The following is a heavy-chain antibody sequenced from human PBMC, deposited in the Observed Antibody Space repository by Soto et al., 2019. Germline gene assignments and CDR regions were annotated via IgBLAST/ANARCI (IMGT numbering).Heavy chain of an antibody. CDR2: MNPNSGNT. V-gene: IGHV1-8*01. D-gene: IGHD6-13*01. J-gene: IGHJ5*02. Sequence: QVQLVQSGAEVKKPGASVKVSCKASGYTFTSYDINWVRQATGQGLEWMGWMNPNSGNTGYAQKFQGRVTMTRNTSRSTAYMQLSSLRSEDTAVYYCARDRSAAVTGWFDPWGQGTLVTVSS. CDR3: ARDRSAAVTGWFDP. CDR1: GYTFTSYD.